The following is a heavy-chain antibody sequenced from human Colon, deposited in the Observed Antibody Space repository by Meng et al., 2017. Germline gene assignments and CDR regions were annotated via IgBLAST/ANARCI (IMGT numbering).Heavy chain of an antibody. CDR1: GFTVSSHA. CDR3: AKDLGFDDY. D-gene: IGHD3-16*01. Sequence: EVQLLEAGGGLVQPGGSVRLSCEASGFTVSSHAMTWVRQVPGKGLEWVSSISGSGASTYYADSVKGRFTISRENSKNTLYVQMNSLRVEDTAVYYCAKDLGFDDYWGQGTLVTVSS. J-gene: IGHJ4*02. V-gene: IGHV3-23*01. CDR2: ISGSGAST.